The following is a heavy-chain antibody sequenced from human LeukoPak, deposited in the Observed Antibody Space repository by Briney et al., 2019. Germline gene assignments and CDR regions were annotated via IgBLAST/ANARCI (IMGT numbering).Heavy chain of an antibody. CDR2: IYYSGST. Sequence: SETLSLTCTVSGGSISSYYLSWIRQPPGKGLEWIGYIYYSGSTNYNPSLKSRVTISVDTSKNQFSLKLSSVTAADTAVYYCARTVVALYYYYYYYMDVWGKGTTVTVSS. V-gene: IGHV4-59*01. CDR3: ARTVVALYYYYYYYMDV. CDR1: GGSISSYY. D-gene: IGHD2-15*01. J-gene: IGHJ6*03.